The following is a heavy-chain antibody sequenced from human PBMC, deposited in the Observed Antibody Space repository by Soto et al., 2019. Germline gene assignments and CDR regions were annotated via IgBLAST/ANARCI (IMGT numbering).Heavy chain of an antibody. J-gene: IGHJ4*02. D-gene: IGHD4-17*01. CDR2: INPSGVSR. Sequence: VASVKVSCKASGYTFTSYYMHWVRQAPGQGLEWMGIINPSGVSRSYAQNFQGRVTMTRDTSTSTDYMELSSLRSEDTAVYYCATALRPDYWGQGTLVTVSS. V-gene: IGHV1-46*01. CDR1: GYTFTSYY. CDR3: ATALRPDY.